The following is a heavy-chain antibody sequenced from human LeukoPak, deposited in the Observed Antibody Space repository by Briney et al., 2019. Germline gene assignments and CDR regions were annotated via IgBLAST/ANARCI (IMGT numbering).Heavy chain of an antibody. CDR2: IYYSGST. CDR3: ARGEVTGAFDI. CDR1: GGSISSSSYY. V-gene: IGHV4-39*07. D-gene: IGHD2-21*02. J-gene: IGHJ3*02. Sequence: SSETLSLTCTVSGGSISSSSYYWGWIRQPPGKGLEWIGSIYYSGSTYYNPSLKSRVTISVDTSKNQFSLKLSSVTAADTAVYYCARGEVTGAFDIWGQGTMVTVSS.